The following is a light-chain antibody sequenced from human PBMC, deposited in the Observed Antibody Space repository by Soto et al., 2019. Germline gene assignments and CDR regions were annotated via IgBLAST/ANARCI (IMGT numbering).Light chain of an antibody. J-gene: IGKJ1*01. Sequence: DIQMTQSPSSLSASIGDRVTITCRASQGISNDLLGWYQQKPGKAPKCLIYLAFNWHSGVPPRFSGSGSGTEFTLTISSLQPEDFATYYCLQHDTYPLTFGEGTKVEIK. CDR2: LAF. CDR3: LQHDTYPLT. V-gene: IGKV1-17*01. CDR1: QGISND.